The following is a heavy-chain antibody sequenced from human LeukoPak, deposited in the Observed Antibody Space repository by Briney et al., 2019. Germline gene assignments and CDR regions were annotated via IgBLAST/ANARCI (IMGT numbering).Heavy chain of an antibody. D-gene: IGHD2-15*01. V-gene: IGHV1-46*01. J-gene: IGHJ4*02. Sequence: GASVTVSCKASGYTFTSYYMHWVRQAPGQGLEWMGIIDPSGGSTIYAQKFQGRVTMTRDMSTSTVYMQLSSLRSEDTAVYHCARGPYPIVVVVAASGGVDYWGQGTLVTVSS. CDR3: ARGPYPIVVVVAASGGVDY. CDR2: IDPSGGST. CDR1: GYTFTSYY.